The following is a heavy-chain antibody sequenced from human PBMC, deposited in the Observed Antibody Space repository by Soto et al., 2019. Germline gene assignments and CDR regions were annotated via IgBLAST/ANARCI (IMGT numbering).Heavy chain of an antibody. V-gene: IGHV3-21*01. CDR2: ISSSSSYK. CDR1: GFTFSSYS. J-gene: IGHJ3*02. D-gene: IGHD1-26*01. Sequence: PGGSLRLSCAASGFTFSSYSRNWVRQAPGKGLEWVSSISSSSSYKYYADSVKGRVTISRDNAKNSLYLQMNSLRAEDASVYYCARDPALVGATDAFEIWGQGTMVTVSS. CDR3: ARDPALVGATDAFEI.